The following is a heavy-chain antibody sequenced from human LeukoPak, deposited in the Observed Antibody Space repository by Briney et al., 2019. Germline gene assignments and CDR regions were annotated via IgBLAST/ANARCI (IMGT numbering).Heavy chain of an antibody. CDR3: ARAPSRQLPLFDF. J-gene: IGHJ4*02. CDR1: GGSISSSSYY. CDR2: IYYSGST. V-gene: IGHV4-39*07. Sequence: SETLSLTCTVSGGSISSSSYYWGWIRQPPGKGLEWIGSIYYSGSTYHNPSLKSRVTISVDTSKNQFSLKLGSVTAADTAVYYCARAPSRQLPLFDFWGQGTLVTVSS. D-gene: IGHD2-2*01.